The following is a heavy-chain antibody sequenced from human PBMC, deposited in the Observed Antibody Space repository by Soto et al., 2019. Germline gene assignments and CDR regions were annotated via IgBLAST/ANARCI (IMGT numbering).Heavy chain of an antibody. D-gene: IGHD3-10*01. CDR3: TRDIGGKGAY. CDR2: ITFSGNTV. V-gene: IGHV3-11*04. CDR1: GFTFSDSY. Sequence: GGSLRLSCAASGFTFSDSYMSWIRQAPGKGLEWISYITFSGNTVYYADSLKGRFTISRDNARNTLYLEMNSLRAEDTALYYCTRDIGGKGAYWGPGTLVTVSS. J-gene: IGHJ4*02.